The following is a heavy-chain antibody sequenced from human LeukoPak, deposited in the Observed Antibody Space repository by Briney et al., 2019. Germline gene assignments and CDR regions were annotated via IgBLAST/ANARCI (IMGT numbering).Heavy chain of an antibody. CDR1: GFTFDDYG. J-gene: IGHJ4*02. V-gene: IGHV3-20*04. Sequence: GGSLRLSCAASGFTFDDYGMSWVRQAPGKGLEWVSGINWNGGSTGYADSVKGRFTISRDNAKNSLYLQMNSLRAEDTALYYCAKRGDSSGYYQGFDYWGQGTLVTVSS. CDR3: AKRGDSSGYYQGFDY. D-gene: IGHD3-22*01. CDR2: INWNGGST.